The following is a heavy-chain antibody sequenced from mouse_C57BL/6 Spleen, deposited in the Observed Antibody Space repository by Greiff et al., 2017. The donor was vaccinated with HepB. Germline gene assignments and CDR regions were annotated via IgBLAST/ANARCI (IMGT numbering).Heavy chain of an antibody. CDR3: VRHRDYGRSDAMDY. CDR2: IRSKSNNYAT. J-gene: IGHJ4*01. Sequence: EVQLVESGGGLVQPKGSLKLSCAASGFSFNTYAMNWVRQAPGKGLEWVARIRSKSNNYATYYADSVKDRFTISRDDSESMLYLQMNNLKTEDTAMYYCVRHRDYGRSDAMDYWGQGTSVTVSS. CDR1: GFSFNTYA. D-gene: IGHD1-1*01. V-gene: IGHV10-1*01.